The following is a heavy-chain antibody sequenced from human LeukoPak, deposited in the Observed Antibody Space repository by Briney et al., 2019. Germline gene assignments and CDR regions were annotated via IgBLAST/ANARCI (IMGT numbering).Heavy chain of an antibody. V-gene: IGHV4-34*01. J-gene: IGHJ4*02. CDR2: INHSGST. D-gene: IGHD2-2*01. Sequence: SETLSLTCAVYGGSLSGYYWSWIRQPPGKGLEWIGEINHSGSTNYNPSLKSRVTISVDTSKNQFSLKLSSVTAADTAVYYCARVKYCSSTSCRYGLYYFDYWGQGTLVTVSS. CDR3: ARVKYCSSTSCRYGLYYFDY. CDR1: GGSLSGYY.